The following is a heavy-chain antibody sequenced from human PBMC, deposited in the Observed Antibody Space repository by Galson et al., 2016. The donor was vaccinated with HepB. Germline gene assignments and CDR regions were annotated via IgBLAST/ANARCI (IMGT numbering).Heavy chain of an antibody. D-gene: IGHD3-10*01. CDR1: GYTLTELS. CDR3: ATDASVWFGELSGGVSFDI. J-gene: IGHJ3*02. Sequence: SVKVSCKVSGYTLTELSMHWVRQAPGKGLEWMGRFDPEDGEAIYAQKFQGRVTMTENTSTDTAYMELSSLRPEDTAVYYCATDASVWFGELSGGVSFDIWGQGTMVTVSP. V-gene: IGHV1-24*01. CDR2: FDPEDGEA.